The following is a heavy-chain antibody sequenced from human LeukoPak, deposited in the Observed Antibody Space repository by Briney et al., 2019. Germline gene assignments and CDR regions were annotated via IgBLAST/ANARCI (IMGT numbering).Heavy chain of an antibody. D-gene: IGHD2-2*01. CDR2: ITSGGGTI. J-gene: IGHJ4*02. CDR3: ARGFNYAFDY. CDR1: GVTFSTHS. V-gene: IGHV3-48*04. Sequence: GGSLRLSCAASGVTFSTHSMNWVRQAPGKGLEWFSYITSGGGTIYYADSVKGRFTISRDNAKNSLYLQMNSLRADDTATYYCARGFNYAFDYWGQGTLVTVS.